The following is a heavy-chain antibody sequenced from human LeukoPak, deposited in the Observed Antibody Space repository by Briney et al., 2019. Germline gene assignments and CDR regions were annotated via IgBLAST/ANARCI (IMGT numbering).Heavy chain of an antibody. CDR2: INHSGST. CDR1: GGSFSGYY. Sequence: KPSETLSLTCAVYGGSFSGYYWSWIRQPPGKGLEWIGEINHSGSTNYNPSLKSRVTISVDTSKNQFSPKLSSVTAADTAVYYCASDLYTVVEYWGQGTLVTVSS. V-gene: IGHV4-34*01. D-gene: IGHD2-15*01. J-gene: IGHJ4*02. CDR3: ASDLYTVVEY.